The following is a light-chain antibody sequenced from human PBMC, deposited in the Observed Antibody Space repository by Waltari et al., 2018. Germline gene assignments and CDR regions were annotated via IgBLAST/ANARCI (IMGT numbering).Light chain of an antibody. Sequence: EIVLTQSPGTLSLSPGERATPSSGATKSVSHNNLAWYQQKGGQAPRLLIYGASSRATGIPDRFSGSGSGTDFTLSISRLEPEDYGVYYCQQYAGTPITFGGGTKVEI. CDR1: KSVSHNN. V-gene: IGKV3-20*01. J-gene: IGKJ4*01. CDR2: GAS. CDR3: QQYAGTPIT.